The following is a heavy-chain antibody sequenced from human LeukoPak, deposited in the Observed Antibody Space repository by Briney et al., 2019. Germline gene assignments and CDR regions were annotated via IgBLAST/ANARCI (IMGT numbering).Heavy chain of an antibody. D-gene: IGHD6-13*01. CDR1: GFTFSSYW. J-gene: IGHJ4*02. CDR2: INHNGNVN. Sequence: PGGSLRLSCAASGFTFSSYWMNWARQAPGKGLEWVASINHNGNVNYYVDSVKGRFTISRDNAKNSLYLQMSNLRAEDTAVYYCAKHHYSSSRDYFDYWGQGTLVTVSS. CDR3: AKHHYSSSRDYFDY. V-gene: IGHV3-7*03.